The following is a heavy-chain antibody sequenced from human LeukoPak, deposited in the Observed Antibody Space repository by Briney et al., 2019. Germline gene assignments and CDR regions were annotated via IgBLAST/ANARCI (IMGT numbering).Heavy chain of an antibody. CDR3: ARDNRHMVRGVHYGMDV. Sequence: GSLRLSCAASGFTFSSYSMNWVRQAPGKGLEWVSSISSSSSYIYYADSVKGRFTISRDNAKNSLYLQMNSLRAEDTAVYYCARDNRHMVRGVHYGMDVWGQGTTVTVSS. CDR2: ISSSSSYI. J-gene: IGHJ6*02. V-gene: IGHV3-21*01. D-gene: IGHD3-10*01. CDR1: GFTFSSYS.